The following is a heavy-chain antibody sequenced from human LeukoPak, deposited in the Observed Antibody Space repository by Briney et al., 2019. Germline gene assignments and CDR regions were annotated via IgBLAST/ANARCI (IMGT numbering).Heavy chain of an antibody. Sequence: PGGSLRLSCAASGFTFSSYWMSWVRQAPGKGLEWVANIKQDGSEKYYVDSVKGRFTISRDNAKNSLYLQMNSLRAEDTAVYYCARLRRDDTYYYDSSGYFYIDYWGQGTLVTVSS. CDR1: GFTFSSYW. CDR3: ARLRRDDTYYYDSSGYFYIDY. J-gene: IGHJ4*02. V-gene: IGHV3-7*01. CDR2: IKQDGSEK. D-gene: IGHD3-22*01.